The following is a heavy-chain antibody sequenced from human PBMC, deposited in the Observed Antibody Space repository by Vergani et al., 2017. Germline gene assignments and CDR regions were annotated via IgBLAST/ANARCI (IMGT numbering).Heavy chain of an antibody. CDR2: INPSGGST. Sequence: QEQLVQSGSELKKPGASVKVSCKASGYSFNNYAIHWVRQAPGQGLEWMGMINPSGGSTSYAQNFQGRIIMTRDTSTSTVYMSLSSLRSEDTAVYYCSRAHFDWLSFYYYSMDVWGQGTTVTVSS. D-gene: IGHD3-9*01. CDR1: GYSFNNYA. CDR3: SRAHFDWLSFYYYSMDV. J-gene: IGHJ6*02. V-gene: IGHV1-46*02.